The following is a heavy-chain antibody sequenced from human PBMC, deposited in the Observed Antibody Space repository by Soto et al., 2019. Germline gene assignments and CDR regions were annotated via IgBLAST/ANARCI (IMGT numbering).Heavy chain of an antibody. CDR3: ARVWGYYFDY. V-gene: IGHV4-4*02. CDR1: GGSISSSNW. D-gene: IGHD2-21*01. Sequence: PSETLSLTCVVSGGSISSSNWWTWVRQSPGKGLEWIGEIYHTGSTNYIPSLKSRVTMSVDKSKNQFSLKLSSMTAADPAVYYCARVWGYYFDYWGQGTLVTVSS. J-gene: IGHJ4*02. CDR2: IYHTGST.